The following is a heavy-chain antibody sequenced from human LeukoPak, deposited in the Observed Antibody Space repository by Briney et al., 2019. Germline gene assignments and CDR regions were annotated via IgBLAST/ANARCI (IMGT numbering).Heavy chain of an antibody. Sequence: PSVTLSLTCNVSGDSINSHYGSWIRHPPGKGLEWIGYVYNSRSTNYNPSLKSRVTISEDKSKNQLSLRLTSVPAADTAVYYCARGGSSGPYNWFDPWGQGILVTVSS. CDR3: ARGGSSGPYNWFDP. J-gene: IGHJ5*02. CDR2: VYNSRST. D-gene: IGHD6-19*01. CDR1: GDSINSHY. V-gene: IGHV4-59*11.